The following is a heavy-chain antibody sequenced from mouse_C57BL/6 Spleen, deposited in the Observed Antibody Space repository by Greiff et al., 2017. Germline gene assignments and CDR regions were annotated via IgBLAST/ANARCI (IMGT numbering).Heavy chain of an antibody. Sequence: VQLQQSGPELVKPGASVKISCKASGYAFSSSWMNWVKQRPGKGLEWIGRIYPGDGDTNYNGKFKGKATLTADKSSSTAYMQLSSLTSEDSAVYFCAREGGGTEGGYFDYWGQGTTLTVSS. D-gene: IGHD3-3*01. V-gene: IGHV1-82*01. J-gene: IGHJ2*01. CDR2: IYPGDGDT. CDR1: GYAFSSSW. CDR3: AREGGGTEGGYFDY.